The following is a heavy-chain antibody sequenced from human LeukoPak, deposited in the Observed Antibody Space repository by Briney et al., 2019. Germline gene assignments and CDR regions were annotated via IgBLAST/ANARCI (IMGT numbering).Heavy chain of an antibody. J-gene: IGHJ3*02. CDR1: GGSISNGDYY. CDR3: ARGDDYNGSGSYGAFDI. D-gene: IGHD3-10*01. CDR2: IHYSGNT. V-gene: IGHV4-30-4*01. Sequence: PSETLSLTCTVSGGSISNGDYYWSWIRQPPGKGLEYIGYIHYSGNTYYNPSLRSRVTTSVDTSNNQFSLKLSSVTAADTAVYYCARGDDYNGSGSYGAFDIWGQGTMVTVSS.